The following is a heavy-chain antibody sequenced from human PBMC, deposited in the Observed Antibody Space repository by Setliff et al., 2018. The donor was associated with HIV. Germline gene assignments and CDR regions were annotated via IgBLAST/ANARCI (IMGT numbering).Heavy chain of an antibody. V-gene: IGHV4-31*03. CDR2: IYHSGSP. CDR1: GGSISSGGYY. J-gene: IGHJ5*01. Sequence: SETLSLTCIVSGGSISSGGYYWSWIRQHPGKGLEWIGYIYHSGSPYYNPSLKSRVTLSVDTSKNQFSLKLSSVTAADTAVYYCARHRSYGDYDPNWFDPWGQGTVVTVSS. D-gene: IGHD4-17*01. CDR3: ARHRSYGDYDPNWFDP.